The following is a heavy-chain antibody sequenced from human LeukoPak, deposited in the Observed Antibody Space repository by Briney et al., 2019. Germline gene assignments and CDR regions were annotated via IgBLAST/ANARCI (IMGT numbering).Heavy chain of an antibody. J-gene: IGHJ4*02. Sequence: GASVKVSCKPSGYTFTGYYIHWVRQAPGQGLEWMGCINPNSGDTNLAQNFQGRVTMTRDTSISTAYMDLTRLMSNDTAVYYCAKQYPRIAAAGTQKKLLDYWGQGTLVTVSS. D-gene: IGHD6-25*01. CDR2: INPNSGDT. CDR1: GYTFTGYY. V-gene: IGHV1-2*02. CDR3: AKQYPRIAAAGTQKKLLDY.